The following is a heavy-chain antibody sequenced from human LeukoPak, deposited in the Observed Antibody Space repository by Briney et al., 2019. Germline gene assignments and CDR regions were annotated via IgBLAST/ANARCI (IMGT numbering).Heavy chain of an antibody. CDR1: GFTFSSHS. J-gene: IGHJ4*02. CDR2: ISGSGDST. Sequence: GGSLRLSCAASGFTFSSHSMNWVRQAPGKGLEWVSAISGSGDSTYYADSVKGRFTISRDNSKNTLFLQMNSLRAEDTAAYYCAKRVSAGLPPSLDFWGQGTLVTVSS. CDR3: AKRVSAGLPPSLDF. D-gene: IGHD6-19*01. V-gene: IGHV3-23*01.